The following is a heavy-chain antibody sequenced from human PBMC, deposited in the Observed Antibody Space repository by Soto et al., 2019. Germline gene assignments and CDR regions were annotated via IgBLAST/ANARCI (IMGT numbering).Heavy chain of an antibody. CDR1: GYTFAAYY. D-gene: IGHD4-17*01. Sequence: QVQLEQSGAEVKKPGASVKVSCKTSGYTFAAYYIHWIRQAPGQGLEWMGWINPTSGGTVYAQNFQDRVTMTRDTSISTAYMELRRLNSDDTAVYYCARDPDYGDYWGYFFDSWGQGTPVTVSS. CDR3: ARDPDYGDYWGYFFDS. CDR2: INPTSGGT. V-gene: IGHV1-2*02. J-gene: IGHJ4*02.